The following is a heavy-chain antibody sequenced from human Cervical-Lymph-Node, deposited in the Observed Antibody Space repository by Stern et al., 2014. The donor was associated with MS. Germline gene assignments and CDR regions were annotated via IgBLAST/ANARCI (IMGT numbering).Heavy chain of an antibody. CDR1: GFTFDDYA. CDR3: AYANRQFQLLSAFDY. Sequence: DVQLVESGGGLVQPGRSLRLSCAASGFTFDDYAMHWGRQAPGKGLEWVSGISWNSGSIGYADSVTGRFTISRDNAKNSLYLQMNSLRAEDTALYYCAYANRQFQLLSAFDYWGQGTLVTVSS. D-gene: IGHD2-2*01. V-gene: IGHV3-9*01. J-gene: IGHJ4*02. CDR2: ISWNSGSI.